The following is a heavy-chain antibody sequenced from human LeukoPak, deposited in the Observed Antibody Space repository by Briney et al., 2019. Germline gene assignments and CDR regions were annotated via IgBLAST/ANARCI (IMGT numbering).Heavy chain of an antibody. CDR1: GFTFSSYG. D-gene: IGHD6-13*01. J-gene: IGHJ4*02. Sequence: PGGSLRLSCAASGFTFSSYGMHWVRQAPGKGLEWVAFIRYDGSNKYYADSVKGRFTISRDNSKNTLYLQMNSLRAEDTAVYYCAKGGPSSSWYYFDYWGQGTLVTVSS. CDR3: AKGGPSSSWYYFDY. V-gene: IGHV3-30*02. CDR2: IRYDGSNK.